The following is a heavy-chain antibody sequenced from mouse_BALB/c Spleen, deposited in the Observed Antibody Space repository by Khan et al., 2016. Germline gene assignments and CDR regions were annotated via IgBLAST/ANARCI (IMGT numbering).Heavy chain of an antibody. CDR3: TRSPTATRYCDV. CDR2: IRYSGST. Sequence: EVQLQESGPGLVKPSQSLSLTCTVTGYSITSDYAWNWIRQFPGNKLEWMGYIRYSGSTTSNPSLKSRLSITRDTSKNQFFLQLYSVTTEDTATYYCTRSPTATRYCDVWGAGTTVTVSS. V-gene: IGHV3-2*02. CDR1: GYSITSDYA. D-gene: IGHD1-2*01. J-gene: IGHJ1*01.